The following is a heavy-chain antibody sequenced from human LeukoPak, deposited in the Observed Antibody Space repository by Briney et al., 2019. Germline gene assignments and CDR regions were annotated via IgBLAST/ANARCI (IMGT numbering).Heavy chain of an antibody. CDR2: ISTYNGNT. D-gene: IGHD6-19*01. J-gene: IGHJ4*02. CDR3: ARPVTARGGSGWPQHIDY. Sequence: ASVKVSCKTSGYTFTSYGISWVRQAPGQGLEWMGWISTYNGNTEYTQKFQGRVTMTTGTSTSTAYMELRSLRSDDTAVYYCARPVTARGGSGWPQHIDYWGQGTLVTVSS. V-gene: IGHV1-18*01. CDR1: GYTFTSYG.